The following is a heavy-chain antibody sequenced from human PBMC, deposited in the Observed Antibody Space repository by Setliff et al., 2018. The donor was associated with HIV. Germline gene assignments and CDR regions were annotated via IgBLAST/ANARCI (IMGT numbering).Heavy chain of an antibody. D-gene: IGHD3-22*01. CDR3: GGNGYYSIDY. V-gene: IGHV4-61*09. J-gene: IGHJ4*02. Sequence: PSETLSLTCTVSGGSISSGSYYWSWIRQPAGKGLEWIGHIYASGSTNYNPSLKSRVTMSVDTSKNQFSLKLNSVTAADTAVYYCGGNGYYSIDYWGQGTLVTVSS. CDR1: GGSISSGSYY. CDR2: IYASGST.